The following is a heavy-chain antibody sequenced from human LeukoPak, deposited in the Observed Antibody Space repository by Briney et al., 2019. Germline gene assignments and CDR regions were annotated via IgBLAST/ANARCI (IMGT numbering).Heavy chain of an antibody. Sequence: PGGSLRLSCAASGFTFSDYYISWIRQAPGKGLEWLSIVSSGGDITTYADSVKGRFTISRDNTRNLLFLQMNSLRAEDTAVYYCARDMDKLGDYYGMDVWGQGTTVVVSS. CDR3: ARDMDKLGDYYGMDV. D-gene: IGHD3-16*01. J-gene: IGHJ6*02. CDR2: VSSGGDIT. V-gene: IGHV3-11*01. CDR1: GFTFSDYY.